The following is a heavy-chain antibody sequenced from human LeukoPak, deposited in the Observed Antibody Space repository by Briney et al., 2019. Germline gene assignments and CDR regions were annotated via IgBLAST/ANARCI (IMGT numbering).Heavy chain of an antibody. CDR2: ISSSGSTI. V-gene: IGHV3-48*03. Sequence: SGGSLRLSCAASGFTFSSYEMNWVRQAPGKGLEWVSYISSSGSTIYYADSVKGRFTISRDNAKNSLYLQMNSLRAEDTAVYYCARGQDTGYTIYGIGNGRSEFDYWGQGTLVTVSS. CDR3: ARGQDTGYTIYGIGNGRSEFDY. D-gene: IGHD5-18*01. CDR1: GFTFSSYE. J-gene: IGHJ4*02.